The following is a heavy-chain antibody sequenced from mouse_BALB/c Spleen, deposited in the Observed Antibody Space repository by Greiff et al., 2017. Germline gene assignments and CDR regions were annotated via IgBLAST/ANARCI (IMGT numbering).Heavy chain of an antibody. D-gene: IGHD1-1*01. CDR2: IWSGGST. CDR1: GFSLTSYG. Sequence: VKLQESGPGLVQPSQSLSITCTVSGFSLTSYGVHWVRQSPGKGLEWLGVIWSGGSTDYNAAFISRLSISKDNSKSQVFFKMNSLQANDTAIYYCARNSPHYYGSSSWFAYWGQGTLVTVSA. CDR3: ARNSPHYYGSSSWFAY. V-gene: IGHV2-2*02. J-gene: IGHJ3*01.